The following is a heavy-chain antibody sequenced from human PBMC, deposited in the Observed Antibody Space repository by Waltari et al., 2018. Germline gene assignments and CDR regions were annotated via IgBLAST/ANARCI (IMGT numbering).Heavy chain of an antibody. V-gene: IGHV1-58*02. CDR2: IVVGSGNT. D-gene: IGHD3-16*01. Sequence: QMQLVQSGPEVKKPGTSVKVSCKASGFTFPSLARQWVRQARGQRLEWIGWIVVGSGNTNYAQKFQERVTITRDMSTSTAYMELSSLRSEDTAVYYCAAGGPTYYYYGMDVWGQGTTVTVSS. J-gene: IGHJ6*02. CDR3: AAGGPTYYYYGMDV. CDR1: GFTFPSLA.